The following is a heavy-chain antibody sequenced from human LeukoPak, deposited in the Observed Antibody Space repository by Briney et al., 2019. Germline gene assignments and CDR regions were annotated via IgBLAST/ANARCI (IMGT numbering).Heavy chain of an antibody. CDR3: ASQGGSYAYVFDI. CDR2: ISYSGST. V-gene: IGHV4-59*01. CDR1: GGSISGYY. Sequence: SETLSLTCTVSGGSISGYYWSWIRQPPGKGLEWIGYISYSGSTNYNPSLKSRVTISVDTSNNQFSLKLTSVTAADTAVYCCASQGGSYAYVFDIWGQGTMVTVSS. D-gene: IGHD1-26*01. J-gene: IGHJ3*02.